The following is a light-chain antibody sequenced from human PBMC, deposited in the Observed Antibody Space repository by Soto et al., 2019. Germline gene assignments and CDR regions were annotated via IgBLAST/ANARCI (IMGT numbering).Light chain of an antibody. CDR3: PQYGTSPYT. V-gene: IGKV3-20*01. CDR2: DAS. J-gene: IGKJ2*01. CDR1: QSVSSTY. Sequence: EIVLTQSPGTLSLSPGERATLSCRASQSVSSTYLAWYQQKPGQAPRLLIYDASSRATGIPDRFNGSGSGTDFTLTISRLEPEDLGVYYCPQYGTSPYTFGQGTKLEIK.